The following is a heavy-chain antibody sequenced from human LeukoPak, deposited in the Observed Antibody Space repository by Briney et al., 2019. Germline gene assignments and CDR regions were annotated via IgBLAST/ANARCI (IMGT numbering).Heavy chain of an antibody. V-gene: IGHV1-2*02. CDR3: ARDQNTDAFDI. J-gene: IGHJ3*02. Sequence: ASVKVSCKASGYTFTGQNMHWVRQAPGQGLEWMGWINPNSGGTNYAQKFQGRVTMTRDTSISTAYMELSRLRSDDTAVYYCARDQNTDAFDIWGQGTMVTVSS. CDR1: GYTFTGQN. CDR2: INPNSGGT.